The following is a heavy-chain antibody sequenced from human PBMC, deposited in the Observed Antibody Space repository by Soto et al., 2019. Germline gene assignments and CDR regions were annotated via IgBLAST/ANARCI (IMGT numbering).Heavy chain of an antibody. CDR2: IYYSGST. J-gene: IGHJ5*02. D-gene: IGHD6-13*01. CDR3: ARLESDSSSYNYWFDP. CDR1: GGSISSYY. Sequence: SETLSHTCTVSGGSISSYYWSWIRQPPGKGLEWIGYIYYSGSTNYNPSLKSRVTISVDTSKNQFSLKLSSVTAADTAVHYCARLESDSSSYNYWFDPWGQGTLVTVSS. V-gene: IGHV4-59*08.